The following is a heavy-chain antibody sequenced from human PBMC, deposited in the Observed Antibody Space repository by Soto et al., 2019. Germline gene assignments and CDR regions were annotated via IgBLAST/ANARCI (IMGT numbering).Heavy chain of an antibody. CDR1: GGSFSGYY. Sequence: QVQLQQWGAGLLKPSETLSLTCAVYGGSFSGYYWSWIRQPPGKGLEWIGEINPSGSTNYTPYLKRRVVMSGDTPMNQVSLRLTSVTAADTAVYYCARGRDGGAAIWGQGTLVTVSS. J-gene: IGHJ4*02. CDR3: ARGRDGGAAI. D-gene: IGHD4-17*01. V-gene: IGHV4-34*01. CDR2: INPSGST.